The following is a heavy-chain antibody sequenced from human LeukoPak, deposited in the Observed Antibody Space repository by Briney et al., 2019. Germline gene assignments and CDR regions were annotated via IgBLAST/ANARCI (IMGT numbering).Heavy chain of an antibody. D-gene: IGHD1-26*01. Sequence: SETLSLTCSVSGASMTFYYWGWVRQPAGKGLEWLGRLYTSGSTNFNPSLQSRVTMSVDTSKNLFSLNLTSVTAADTAVYYCARGQVGAVGNRKLAFDIWGQGTKVTVSS. CDR2: LYTSGST. V-gene: IGHV4-4*07. CDR3: ARGQVGAVGNRKLAFDI. CDR1: GASMTFYY. J-gene: IGHJ3*02.